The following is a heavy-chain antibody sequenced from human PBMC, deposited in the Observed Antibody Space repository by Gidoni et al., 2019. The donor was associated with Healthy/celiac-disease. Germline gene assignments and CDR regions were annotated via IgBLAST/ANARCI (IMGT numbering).Heavy chain of an antibody. J-gene: IGHJ6*02. D-gene: IGHD2-15*01. CDR2: ISGSGGST. Sequence: EVQLLESGGGLVQPGGSLRLSCAASGFTFSRYAMSWVRQAPGKGLEWVSAISGSGGSTYYADSVKGRFTISRDNSKNTLYLQMNSLRAEDTAVYYCAKEVGYCSGGSCYPYYYYGMDVWGQGTTVTVSS. CDR3: AKEVGYCSGGSCYPYYYYGMDV. CDR1: GFTFSRYA. V-gene: IGHV3-23*01.